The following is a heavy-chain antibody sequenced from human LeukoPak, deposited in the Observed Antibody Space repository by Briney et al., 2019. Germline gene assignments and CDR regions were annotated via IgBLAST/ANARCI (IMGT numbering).Heavy chain of an antibody. D-gene: IGHD3-22*01. CDR3: ARGPYSYDSSGAFDI. CDR1: GGSFSGYY. CDR2: INHSGST. J-gene: IGHJ3*02. V-gene: IGHV4-34*01. Sequence: SETLSLTCAVYGGSFSGYYWSWIRQPPGKGLEWIGEINHSGSTNYNPSLKSRVTISEDTSKNQFSLKLSSVTAADTAVYFCARGPYSYDSSGAFDIWGQGTMVTVSS.